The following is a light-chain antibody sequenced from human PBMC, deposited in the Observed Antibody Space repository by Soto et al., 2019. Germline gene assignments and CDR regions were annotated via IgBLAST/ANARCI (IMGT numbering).Light chain of an antibody. CDR2: GAS. J-gene: IGKJ2*01. CDR3: QQYNNWPPYT. CDR1: QSVNVN. V-gene: IGKV3-15*01. Sequence: EIVMTQSPATLSVSPGERATLSCRASQSVNVNLAWYQQKPGQAPRLLIYGASTRATGIPARFSGSGSGTEFILTISSLQSEDFAAYYCQQYNNWPPYTFGQGTKVEIK.